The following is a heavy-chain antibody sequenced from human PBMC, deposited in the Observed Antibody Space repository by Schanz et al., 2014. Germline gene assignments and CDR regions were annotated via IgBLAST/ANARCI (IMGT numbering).Heavy chain of an antibody. V-gene: IGHV3-23*01. CDR3: AKGMGYCSGGTCYDYYYYGLAV. CDR1: GFTFNSYA. CDR2: ISHSGGSK. Sequence: DVQLLESGGGLVQPGGSLRLSCAASGFTFNSYAMTWVRQAPGKGLEWVSSISHSGGSKYYADSVKGRFTISRDNSENTLYRQMNSLSADDTAVFYCAKGMGYCSGGTCYDYYYYGLAVWGQGTTVTVSS. J-gene: IGHJ6*02. D-gene: IGHD2-15*01.